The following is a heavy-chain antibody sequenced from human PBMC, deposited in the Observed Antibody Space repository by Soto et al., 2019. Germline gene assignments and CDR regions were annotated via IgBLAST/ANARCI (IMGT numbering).Heavy chain of an antibody. CDR2: IWYDGSNK. J-gene: IGHJ4*02. CDR3: ARGRNWNSRYFDY. D-gene: IGHD1-7*01. V-gene: IGHV3-33*01. CDR1: GFTFSSYG. Sequence: QVQLVESGGGVVQPGRSLRLSCAASGFTFSSYGMHWVRQAPGKGLEWVAVIWYDGSNKYYADSVKGRFTISRDNSKNTLYLQMNSLRAEDTAVYYCARGRNWNSRYFDYWGQGTLVTVSS.